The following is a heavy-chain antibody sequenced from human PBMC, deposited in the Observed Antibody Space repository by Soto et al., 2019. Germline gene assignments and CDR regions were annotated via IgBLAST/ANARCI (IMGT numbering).Heavy chain of an antibody. D-gene: IGHD6-19*01. CDR3: AHRYASGWLFDYFDY. J-gene: IGHJ4*02. Sequence: QITLKESGPTLVKPTQTLTLTCTFSGFSLSTSGMGVGWIRQPPGKALEWLALIYWNDDKRYSPSLQSRLSITKDTSKNQVVLTMTYMHPVDTATYYCAHRYASGWLFDYFDYWGQGTLVTVSS. V-gene: IGHV2-5*01. CDR2: IYWNDDK. CDR1: GFSLSTSGMG.